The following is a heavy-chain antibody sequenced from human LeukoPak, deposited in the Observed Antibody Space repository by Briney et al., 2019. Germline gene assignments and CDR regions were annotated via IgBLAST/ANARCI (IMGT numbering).Heavy chain of an antibody. CDR2: IYPGDSDT. Sequence: GESLKISCKGSGYSFTSYWIGWVRQMPGKGLEWMGIIYPGDSDTRYSPSFQGQVTISADKSISTAYLQWSSLKASDTAMYYCARRMGIAAAGPYWFDPWGQGTLVTVSS. CDR1: GYSFTSYW. CDR3: ARRMGIAAAGPYWFDP. J-gene: IGHJ5*02. V-gene: IGHV5-51*01. D-gene: IGHD6-13*01.